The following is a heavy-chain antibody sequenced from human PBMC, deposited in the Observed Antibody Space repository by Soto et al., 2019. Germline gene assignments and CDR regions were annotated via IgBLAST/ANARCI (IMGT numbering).Heavy chain of an antibody. J-gene: IGHJ4*02. V-gene: IGHV3-73*02. CDR3: ARGGEMGINDY. CDR1: GFSFSDSA. Sequence: EVQLVESGGGLIQPGGSLRLSCAASGFSFSDSAMHWVRQASGKGLEWIARIRSKANSYLIAYDESVRGRFIISRDDSKNTAYLQIHDMNTEDTAIYYCARGGEMGINDYWGQGTPVTVS. D-gene: IGHD1-26*01. CDR2: IRSKANSYLI.